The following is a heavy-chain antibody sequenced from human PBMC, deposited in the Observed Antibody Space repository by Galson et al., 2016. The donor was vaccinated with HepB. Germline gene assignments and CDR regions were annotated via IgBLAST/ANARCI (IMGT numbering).Heavy chain of an antibody. CDR3: AKRHEYCPPVGCSVDS. D-gene: IGHD2/OR15-2a*01. CDR2: ISRSGDSR. V-gene: IGHV3-23*01. Sequence: SLRLSCAASGFTFNNYGMTWVRQAPGKGLEVVASISRSGDSRDYSDSVKGRFIISRDNSNNMLFLQMNSLRADDTAVYYCAKRHEYCPPVGCSVDSWGQGTLVSVSS. CDR1: GFTFNNYG. J-gene: IGHJ4*02.